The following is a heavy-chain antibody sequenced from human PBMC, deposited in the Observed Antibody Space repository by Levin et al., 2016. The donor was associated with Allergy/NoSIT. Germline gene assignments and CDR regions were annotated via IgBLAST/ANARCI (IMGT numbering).Heavy chain of an antibody. Sequence: GESLKISCAASGFTFSSYAMHWVRQAPGKGLEWVAVISYDGSNKYYADSVKGRFTISRDNSKNTLYLQMNSLRAEDTAVYYCASPPYSSGWTPLEFWGQGTLVTVSS. CDR3: ASPPYSSGWTPLEF. J-gene: IGHJ4*02. V-gene: IGHV3-30-3*01. D-gene: IGHD6-19*01. CDR1: GFTFSSYA. CDR2: ISYDGSNK.